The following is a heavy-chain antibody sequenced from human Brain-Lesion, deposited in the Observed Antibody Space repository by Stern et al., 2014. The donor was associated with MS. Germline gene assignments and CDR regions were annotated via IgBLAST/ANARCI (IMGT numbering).Heavy chain of an antibody. Sequence: EVQLVQSGGGLVKPGGSLRLSCAASGFTFSSYTMNWVPQAPGKGLEWVSSINRGSDYIYCADSVKGRFTSSRDNAKNSLYLQMNSLRAEDTALYYCARVETPLADFYYYYGMDVWGQGTTVTVSS. D-gene: IGHD5-18*01. CDR3: ARVETPLADFYYYYGMDV. J-gene: IGHJ6*02. CDR2: INRGSDYI. V-gene: IGHV3-21*01. CDR1: GFTFSSYT.